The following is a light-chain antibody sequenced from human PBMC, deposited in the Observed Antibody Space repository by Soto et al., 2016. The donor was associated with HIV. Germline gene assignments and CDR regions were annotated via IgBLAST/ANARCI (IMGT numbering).Light chain of an antibody. Sequence: SSELTQDPAVSVALGQTVGITCQGDSLRRFHASWYQQRAGQAPVLVIFVNDYRPSGIPDRFSGSSSGNTASLTITGAQAEDEAVYYCNSRDSSGNHYVFGTGTRVTVL. V-gene: IGLV3-19*01. J-gene: IGLJ1*01. CDR1: SLRRFH. CDR2: VND. CDR3: NSRDSSGNHYV.